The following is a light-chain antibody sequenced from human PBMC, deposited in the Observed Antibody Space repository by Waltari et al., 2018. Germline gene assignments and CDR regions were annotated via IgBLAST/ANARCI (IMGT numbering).Light chain of an antibody. CDR1: QIERQH. CDR3: HVWDASRDHVV. Sequence: SYVLTQPPSVSVAPGETARLTCEGNQIERQHVHWYHQKPGQAPVLVVYDDTDRPSGIPERFSGSNSGDTATLTISRVEAGDEADYYCHVWDASRDHVVFGGGTKLTVL. J-gene: IGLJ2*01. CDR2: DDT. V-gene: IGLV3-21*02.